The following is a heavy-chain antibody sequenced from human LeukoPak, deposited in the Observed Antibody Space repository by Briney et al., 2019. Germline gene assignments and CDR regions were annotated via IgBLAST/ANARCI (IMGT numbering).Heavy chain of an antibody. CDR3: ARVCSSTSCYVGLDY. CDR2: IYYSGST. Sequence: SETLSFTCTVSGGSISSYYWSCIRQPPGKGLEWIGYIYYSGSTSYNPSLKSRVTISVDTSKNQFSLKLSSVTAADTAVYYCARVCSSTSCYVGLDYWGQGTLVTVSS. D-gene: IGHD2-2*01. CDR1: GGSISSYY. V-gene: IGHV4-59*01. J-gene: IGHJ4*02.